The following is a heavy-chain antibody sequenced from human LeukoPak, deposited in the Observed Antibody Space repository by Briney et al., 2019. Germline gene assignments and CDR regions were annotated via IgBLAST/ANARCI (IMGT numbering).Heavy chain of an antibody. D-gene: IGHD1-26*01. CDR2: LYNSGST. CDR3: AREVRSGSFTSDY. V-gene: IGHV4-61*08. Sequence: PSQTLSLTCAVSGGSISSGGYSWSWIRQPPGKGLEWVGYLYNSGSTNYNPSLKSRVTMSVDTSKNQFSLRLSSVTAADTAMYYCAREVRSGSFTSDYWGQGTLVTVSS. J-gene: IGHJ4*02. CDR1: GGSISSGGYS.